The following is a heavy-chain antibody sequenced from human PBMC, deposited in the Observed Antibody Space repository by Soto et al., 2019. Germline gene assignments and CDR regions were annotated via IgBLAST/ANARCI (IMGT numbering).Heavy chain of an antibody. V-gene: IGHV4-38-2*02. CDR1: GYSISGGSY. CDR2: IYHGGTT. CDR3: ARVHVMVVAGSTFDY. J-gene: IGHJ4*01. Sequence: SETLSLACTVSGYSISGGSYWAWIRQPPGKGPEWIASIYHGGTTFYNPSLKSRITISVDTSNNQFSLKLTSVTAADTAVYYCARVHVMVVAGSTFDYWGHGTLVTVSS. D-gene: IGHD6-19*01.